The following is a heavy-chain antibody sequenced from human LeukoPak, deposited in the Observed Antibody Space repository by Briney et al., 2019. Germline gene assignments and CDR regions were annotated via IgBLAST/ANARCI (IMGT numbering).Heavy chain of an antibody. J-gene: IGHJ4*02. D-gene: IGHD5-18*01. CDR1: GGSISSSSYY. CDR2: IYYSGST. CDR3: AREGLSGYSYLFDY. V-gene: IGHV4-39*07. Sequence: SETLSLTCTVSGGSISSSSYYWGWIRQPPGKGLEWIGSIYYSGSTYYNPSLKSRVTISVDTSKNQFSLKLSSVTAADTAVYYCAREGLSGYSYLFDYWGQGTLVTVSS.